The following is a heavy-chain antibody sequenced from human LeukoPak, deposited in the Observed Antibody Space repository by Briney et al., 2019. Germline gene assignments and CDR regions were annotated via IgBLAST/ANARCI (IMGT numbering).Heavy chain of an antibody. CDR2: IYYSGST. D-gene: IGHD4-17*01. V-gene: IGHV4-59*01. CDR1: GGSISSYY. CDR3: ARGGPPYGDYVYTDY. J-gene: IGHJ4*02. Sequence: PSETLSLTCTVSGGSISSYYWSWIRQPPGKGLEWIGYIYYSGSTNYNPSLKSRVTISVDTSKNQFSLKLSSVTAADTAVYYCARGGPPYGDYVYTDYWGQGTLVTVSS.